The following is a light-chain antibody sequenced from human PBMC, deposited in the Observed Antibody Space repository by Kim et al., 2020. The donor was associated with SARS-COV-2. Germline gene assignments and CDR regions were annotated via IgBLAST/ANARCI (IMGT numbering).Light chain of an antibody. J-gene: IGKJ1*01. Sequence: SASIGYRVTITCRASQAISKYLAWYQQKPGKAPKLLIHGASTLQSGVPSRFSGSGSGTDFTLTISSLQPEDVATYYCQRYNGAPWTFGQGTKLEI. V-gene: IGKV1-27*01. CDR3: QRYNGAPWT. CDR2: GAS. CDR1: QAISKY.